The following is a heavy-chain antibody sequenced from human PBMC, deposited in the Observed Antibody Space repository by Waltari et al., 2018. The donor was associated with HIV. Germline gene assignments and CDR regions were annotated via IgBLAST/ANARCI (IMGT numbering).Heavy chain of an antibody. J-gene: IGHJ4*02. CDR1: GLTFSTYG. CDR3: AREGHYYGSGRFGGDY. V-gene: IGHV3-33*01. CDR2: IWYNGSNK. Sequence: QVQLVESGGGVVQPGRSLRLYCAASGLTFSTYGMNVVRQAPGKGLEWVAGIWYNGSNKYYADSVKGRLTISRDNSKNTVYLQINRLRAEDTAVYYCAREGHYYGSGRFGGDYWGQGTLVTVSS. D-gene: IGHD3-10*01.